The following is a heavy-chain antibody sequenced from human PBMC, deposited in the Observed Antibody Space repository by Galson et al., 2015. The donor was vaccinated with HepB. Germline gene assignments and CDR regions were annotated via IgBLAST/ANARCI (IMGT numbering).Heavy chain of an antibody. J-gene: IGHJ4*02. V-gene: IGHV1-2*02. CDR3: ARASSVSLIIVISDFDY. D-gene: IGHD3-22*01. Sequence: SVKVSCKASGYTFTDYYIHWVRQAPGQGLEWMGWINPNSGVTNYARKFQGRVTMTRDTSISTVYMALSRLTSDDSAVYFCARASSVSLIIVISDFDYWGQGTLVTVSS. CDR2: INPNSGVT. CDR1: GYTFTDYY.